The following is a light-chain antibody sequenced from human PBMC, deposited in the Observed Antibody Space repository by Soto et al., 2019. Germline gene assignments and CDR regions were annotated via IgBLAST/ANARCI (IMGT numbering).Light chain of an antibody. V-gene: IGLV1-40*01. J-gene: IGLJ1*01. CDR2: GNS. CDR3: QSYDSSLSGYV. Sequence: QSVLTQPPSVSGAPGQRVTISCTGSSSNNGAGYDVHWYQQLPGTAPKLLIYGNSNRPSGAPDRCSVSKSGTSSSPAITGLQAQDEAHYYCQSYDSSLSGYVFGTGSKVTVL. CDR1: SSNNGAGYD.